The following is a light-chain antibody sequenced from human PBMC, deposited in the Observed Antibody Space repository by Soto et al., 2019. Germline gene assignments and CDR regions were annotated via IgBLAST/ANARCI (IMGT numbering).Light chain of an antibody. V-gene: IGKV3-20*01. CDR1: QSVSSSY. CDR3: QQYGSSPET. J-gene: IGKJ1*01. CDR2: GAS. Sequence: EIVMTQSPATLSVSPGETATLSCRASQSVSSSYLAWYQQKPGQAPRLLIYGASSRATGIPDRFSGSGSGTDFTLTISRLEPEDFAVYYCQQYGSSPETFGQGTKVDI.